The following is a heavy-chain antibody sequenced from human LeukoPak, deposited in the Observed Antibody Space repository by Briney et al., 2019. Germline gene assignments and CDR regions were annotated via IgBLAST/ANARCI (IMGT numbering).Heavy chain of an antibody. CDR1: SGSISTSNYY. J-gene: IGHJ5*02. CDR3: ARDRIGLEYSKNWFDP. V-gene: IGHV4-39*07. Sequence: PSETLSLTCTVSSGSISTSNYYWGWVRQPPGKALEWIGNIFYSGSTYYSPSLKSRVTISLDTSRNQFSLKLSSVTAADTAVYYCARDRIGLEYSKNWFDPWGQGTLVTVSS. D-gene: IGHD6-6*01. CDR2: IFYSGST.